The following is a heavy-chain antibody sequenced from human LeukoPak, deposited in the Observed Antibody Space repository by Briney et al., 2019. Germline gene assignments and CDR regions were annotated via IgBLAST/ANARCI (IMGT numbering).Heavy chain of an antibody. CDR1: GFTFTSYW. V-gene: IGHV3-7*01. CDR2: IKQDGSEK. D-gene: IGHD3-10*02. CDR3: AELGITMIGGV. Sequence: GGSLRLSCAASGFTFTSYWMSWVRQAPGKGLEWVANIKQDGSEKFYVDSVKGRFTISRDNAKNSLYPQMNSLRADDTAVYYCAELGITMIGGVWGKGTTVTISS. J-gene: IGHJ6*04.